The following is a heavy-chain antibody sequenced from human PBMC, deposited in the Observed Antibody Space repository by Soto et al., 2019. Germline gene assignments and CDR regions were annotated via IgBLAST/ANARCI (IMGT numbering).Heavy chain of an antibody. D-gene: IGHD6-13*01. Sequence: ASVKVSCKASGYTFTSYGISWVRQAPGQGLEWMGWISAYNGNTNYAQKLQGRVTMTTDTSTSTAYMELRSLRSDDTAVYYCARGRIAAAGTTVGDFDYWGQGTLVTVSS. J-gene: IGHJ4*02. V-gene: IGHV1-18*01. CDR3: ARGRIAAAGTTVGDFDY. CDR2: ISAYNGNT. CDR1: GYTFTSYG.